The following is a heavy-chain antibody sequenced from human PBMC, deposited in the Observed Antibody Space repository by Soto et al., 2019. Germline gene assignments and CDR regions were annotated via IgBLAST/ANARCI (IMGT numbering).Heavy chain of an antibody. CDR2: IMPIFGTP. J-gene: IGHJ5*02. CDR1: GGTFDSYV. Sequence: SMKVSCKASGGTFDSYVISWLRQAPGQGLDWMGGIMPIFGTPNYAQKFRGRVTISADESTSTAYLELSSLTSDDTAVYYCARVHSSGIFYFVDPWGQGILVTVSS. D-gene: IGHD3-10*01. CDR3: ARVHSSGIFYFVDP. V-gene: IGHV1-69*13.